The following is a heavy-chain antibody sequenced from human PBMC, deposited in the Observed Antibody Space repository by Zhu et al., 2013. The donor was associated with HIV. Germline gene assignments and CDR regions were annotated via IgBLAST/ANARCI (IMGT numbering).Heavy chain of an antibody. D-gene: IGHD3-10*02. Sequence: QVQAVQSGAEVKKPGASVKVSCKGTGYIFTGYYIHWVRQAPGQGLEWMGWMNPKSGGTEYEQKFQGRVAMTRDTSISTAYTELNNLRPDDTAIYYCCGHRGESDVPFDNWGQGTLVTVSS. CDR2: MNPKSGGT. CDR1: GYIFTGYY. J-gene: IGHJ4*02. CDR3: CGHRGESDVPFDN. V-gene: IGHV1-2*02.